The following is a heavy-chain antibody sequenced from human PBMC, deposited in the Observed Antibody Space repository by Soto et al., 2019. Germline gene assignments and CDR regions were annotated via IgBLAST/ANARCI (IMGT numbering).Heavy chain of an antibody. CDR2: IVVGSSNT. CDR3: AAVYGSGSYYIVWQGGYGMDV. CDR1: GFTFTSSA. D-gene: IGHD3-10*01. Sequence: QMQLVQSGPEVKKPGTSVKVSCKASGFTFTSSAVQWVRQARGQRLEWIGWIVVGSSNTNYAQKFQERVTITRDMSTSTAYMELSSLRSEDTAAYYCAAVYGSGSYYIVWQGGYGMDVWGQGTTVTVSS. V-gene: IGHV1-58*01. J-gene: IGHJ6*02.